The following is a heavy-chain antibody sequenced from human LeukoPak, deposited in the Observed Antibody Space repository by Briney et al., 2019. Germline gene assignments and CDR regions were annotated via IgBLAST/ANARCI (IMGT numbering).Heavy chain of an antibody. CDR3: ARGGRVAGTHDAFDI. CDR2: INPNSGGT. CDR1: GYTFTSYY. Sequence: ASVKVSCKASGYTFTSYYMHWVRQAPGQGLEWMGWINPNSGGTNYAQKFQGWVTMTRDTSISTAYMELSRLRSDDTAVYYCARGGRVAGTHDAFDIWGQGTMVTVSS. D-gene: IGHD6-19*01. J-gene: IGHJ3*02. V-gene: IGHV1-2*04.